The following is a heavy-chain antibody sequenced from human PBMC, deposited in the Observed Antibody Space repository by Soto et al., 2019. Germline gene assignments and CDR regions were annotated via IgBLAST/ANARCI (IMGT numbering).Heavy chain of an antibody. Sequence: QVQLQESGPGLVKPSQTLSLTCSVSGGSISSGAYYWTWIRQHPGKGLEWIGYIYYSGSTYYNPSLKSRVTISVDTSKNQFSLKLRSVTAADTAIYYCAKGLDRASLDFWGQGALVTVSS. CDR2: IYYSGST. J-gene: IGHJ4*02. D-gene: IGHD1-1*01. V-gene: IGHV4-31*03. CDR1: GGSISSGAYY. CDR3: AKGLDRASLDF.